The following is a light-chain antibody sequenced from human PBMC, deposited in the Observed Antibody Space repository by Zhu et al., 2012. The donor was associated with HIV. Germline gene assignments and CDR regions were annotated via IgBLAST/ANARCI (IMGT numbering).Light chain of an antibody. J-gene: IGKJ1*01. CDR1: QSVDIW. Sequence: DIQVTQSPSVMSASVGDTITITCRASQSVDIWLAWYQQKPGQAPKILILEASRLERGVPSRFSGSGYGTEFTLTIRSLQPDDLAIYYCQQYKTSWTFGPGTKVEIK. CDR2: EAS. V-gene: IGKV1-5*03. CDR3: QQYKTSWT.